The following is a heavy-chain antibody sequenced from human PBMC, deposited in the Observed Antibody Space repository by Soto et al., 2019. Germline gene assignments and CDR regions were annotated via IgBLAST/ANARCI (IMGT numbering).Heavy chain of an antibody. Sequence: QVQLVQSGAEVKKPGSSVKVSCKASGGTFSSSAISWVRQAPGQGLEWMGASIPVFGTAHYAQKFQGRLTITADKPTSTAYMELSRLRSEDTAVYYCARERPERGKDVWGQGTTVTVSS. CDR3: ARERPERGKDV. D-gene: IGHD6-25*01. V-gene: IGHV1-69*06. CDR2: SIPVFGTA. CDR1: GGTFSSSA. J-gene: IGHJ6*02.